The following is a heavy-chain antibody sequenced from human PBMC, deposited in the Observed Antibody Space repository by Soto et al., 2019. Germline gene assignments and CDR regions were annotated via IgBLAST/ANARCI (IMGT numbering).Heavy chain of an antibody. V-gene: IGHV4-59*01. CDR2: IYYSGST. CDR3: ARTRYSSSSWFDP. CDR1: GGSISSYY. D-gene: IGHD6-6*01. Sequence: SDTLSLTCTVSGGSISSYYWSWIRQPPGKGLEWIGYIYYSGSTNYNPSLKSRVTISVDTSKNQFSLKLSSVTAADTAVYYCARTRYSSSSWFDPWGQGTLVTVSS. J-gene: IGHJ5*02.